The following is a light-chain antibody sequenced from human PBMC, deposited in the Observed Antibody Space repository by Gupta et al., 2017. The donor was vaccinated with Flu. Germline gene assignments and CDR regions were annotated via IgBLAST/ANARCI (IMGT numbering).Light chain of an antibody. CDR3: QQGDSTPAT. V-gene: IGKV1-39*01. CDR2: AAT. J-gene: IGKJ4*01. Sequence: DIEMTQSPCSLSSSVGARVTITCRASQSISSYFHCHQQKAGKAPNLLICAATRAKSGVPSRFSSSGCATYITLTISMRPPEDFANYYCQQGDSTPATFGRGTKVEIK. CDR1: QSISSY.